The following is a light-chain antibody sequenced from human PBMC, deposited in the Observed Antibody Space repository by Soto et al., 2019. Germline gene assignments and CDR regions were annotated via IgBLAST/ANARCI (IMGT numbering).Light chain of an antibody. CDR2: DLS. CDR3: QQRADWPIT. V-gene: IGKV3-11*01. Sequence: EIVLTQSPDTLSLFPGERATLSCRASQNVGNYLAWYQEKPGQAPRLLISDLSNRATGIPARFSGSGSGTDFTLTISGLEPDDFALYFCQQRADWPITFGPGTKVDIK. CDR1: QNVGNY. J-gene: IGKJ3*01.